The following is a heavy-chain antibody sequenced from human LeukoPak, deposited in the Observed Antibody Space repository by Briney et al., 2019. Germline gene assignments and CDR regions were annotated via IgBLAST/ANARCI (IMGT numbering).Heavy chain of an antibody. V-gene: IGHV3-23*01. D-gene: IGHD3-10*01. CDR2: ISGSGDGT. Sequence: GGSLRLSCAASGFTFSSQGMTWVRQAPGKGLEWVSAISGSGDGTFYADSVKGRFTISRDNSRNTLYLQMNSLRAEDTAVYYCASHYGPRSTNWPDPWGQGTLVTVSS. CDR1: GFTFSSQG. J-gene: IGHJ5*02. CDR3: ASHYGPRSTNWPDP.